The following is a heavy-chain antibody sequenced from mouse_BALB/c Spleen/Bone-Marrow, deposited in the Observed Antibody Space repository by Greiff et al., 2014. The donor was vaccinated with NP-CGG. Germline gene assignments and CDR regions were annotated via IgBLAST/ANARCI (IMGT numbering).Heavy chain of an antibody. CDR1: GFTFTDYY. J-gene: IGHJ1*01. Sequence: EVKLVESGGGLVQPGGSLRLSCATSGFTFTDYYMTWVRQPSEKALEWLSFIRNEANGYTTEYSASVKGRFTISRDNSQSILYLQMNTLRPEDSATYYCARDNGSSPSYWFFNVWGAGTTVTVSS. V-gene: IGHV7-3*02. CDR3: ARDNGSSPSYWFFNV. CDR2: IRNEANGYTT. D-gene: IGHD1-1*01.